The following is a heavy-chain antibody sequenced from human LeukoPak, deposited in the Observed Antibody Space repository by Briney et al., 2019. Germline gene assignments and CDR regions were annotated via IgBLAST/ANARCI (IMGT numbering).Heavy chain of an antibody. CDR1: GGTFSSYT. CDR2: MNPNSGDT. Sequence: ASVKVSCKASGGTFSSYTISWVRQATGQGLEWMGWMNPNSGDTGYAHKFQGRVTMTANTSINTAYMELSSLRSEDTAVYYCARMHYYDSGGSNWFDPWGQGTLVTVSS. CDR3: ARMHYYDSGGSNWFDP. D-gene: IGHD3-10*01. V-gene: IGHV1-8*02. J-gene: IGHJ5*02.